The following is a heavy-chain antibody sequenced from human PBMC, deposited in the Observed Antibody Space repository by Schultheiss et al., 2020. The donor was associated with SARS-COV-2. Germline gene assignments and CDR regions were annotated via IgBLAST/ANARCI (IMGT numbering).Heavy chain of an antibody. Sequence: SVKVSCKASGGTFSSYAISWVRQAPGQGLEWMGGIIPIFGTANYAQKIQGRVTITADKSTSTAYMELSSLRSEDTAVYYCAKCKGANYDFWSGYYRSYYYNGIDVWGQGNTVTGSS. V-gene: IGHV1-69*06. CDR2: IIPIFGTA. D-gene: IGHD3-3*01. CDR3: AKCKGANYDFWSGYYRSYYYNGIDV. CDR1: GGTFSSYA. J-gene: IGHJ6*02.